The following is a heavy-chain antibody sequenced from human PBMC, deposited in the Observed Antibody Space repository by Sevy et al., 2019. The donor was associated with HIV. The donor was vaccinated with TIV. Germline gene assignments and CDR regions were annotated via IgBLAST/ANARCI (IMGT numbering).Heavy chain of an antibody. Sequence: SETLSLTCTVSGGSISSGSYYWSWIRQPAGKGLEWIGRIYTSGSTNYNPSLKSRVTISVDTSKNQFSLKLSSVTAADAAVYYCASSIAATDYYFDYWGQGTLVTVSS. V-gene: IGHV4-61*02. CDR2: IYTSGST. J-gene: IGHJ4*02. D-gene: IGHD6-6*01. CDR3: ASSIAATDYYFDY. CDR1: GGSISSGSYY.